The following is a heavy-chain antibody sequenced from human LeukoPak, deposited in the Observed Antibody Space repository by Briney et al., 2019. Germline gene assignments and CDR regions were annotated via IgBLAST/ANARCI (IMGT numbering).Heavy chain of an antibody. Sequence: ASAKVSCKASGYTFTGYYMHWVRQAPGQGLEWMGRINPNSGGTNYAQKFQGRVTMTRDTSISTAYMELSRLRSDDTAVYYCASADTIFGVVIGSGAFDIWGQGTMVTVSS. V-gene: IGHV1-2*06. D-gene: IGHD3-3*01. CDR1: GYTFTGYY. J-gene: IGHJ3*02. CDR3: ASADTIFGVVIGSGAFDI. CDR2: INPNSGGT.